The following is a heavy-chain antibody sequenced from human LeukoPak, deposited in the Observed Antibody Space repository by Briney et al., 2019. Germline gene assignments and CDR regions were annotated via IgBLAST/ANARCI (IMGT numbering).Heavy chain of an antibody. V-gene: IGHV3-23*01. D-gene: IGHD6-13*01. J-gene: IGHJ6*02. Sequence: GGSLRLSCAASEFTFSNYAMSWVRQAPGKGVEWVSGITSSGGSKYYADSVKGRFTISRDNSKNTLYLQMNSLTAEDTAVYYCAKREAPGDYYYYYGMDVWGQGTTVTVSS. CDR1: EFTFSNYA. CDR2: ITSSGGSK. CDR3: AKREAPGDYYYYYGMDV.